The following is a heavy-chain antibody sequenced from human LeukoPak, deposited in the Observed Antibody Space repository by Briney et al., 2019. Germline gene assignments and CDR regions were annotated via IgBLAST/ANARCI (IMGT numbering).Heavy chain of an antibody. CDR1: GGSFSGYY. V-gene: IGHV4-34*01. D-gene: IGHD1-26*01. CDR3: ARVRRTLLHGALYYYMDV. Sequence: SETLSLTCAVYGGSFSGYYWSWIRQPPGKGLEWIGEINHSGSTNYNPSLKSRVTISVDTSKNQFSLKLSSVTAADTAVYYCARVRRTLLHGALYYYMDVWGKGTTVTVSS. CDR2: INHSGST. J-gene: IGHJ6*03.